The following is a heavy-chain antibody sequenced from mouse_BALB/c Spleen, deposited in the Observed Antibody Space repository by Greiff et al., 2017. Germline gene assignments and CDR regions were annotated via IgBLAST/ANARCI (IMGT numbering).Heavy chain of an antibody. CDR2: IWGDGST. CDR1: GFSLTGYG. D-gene: IGHD1-3*01. CDR3: ARDSGNNAYYYAMDY. Sequence: VKLQESGPGLVAPSQSLSITCTVSGFSLTGYGVNWVRQPPGKGLEWLGMIWGDGSTDYNSALKSRLSISKDNSKSQVFLKMNSLQTDDTARYYCARDSGNNAYYYAMDYWGQGTSVTVSS. J-gene: IGHJ4*01. V-gene: IGHV2-6-7*01.